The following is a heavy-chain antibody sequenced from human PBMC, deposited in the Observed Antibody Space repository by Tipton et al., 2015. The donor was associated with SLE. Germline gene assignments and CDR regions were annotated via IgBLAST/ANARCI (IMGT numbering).Heavy chain of an antibody. CDR3: AREGAYYGGNSFDY. J-gene: IGHJ4*02. Sequence: TLSLTCTVSGGSISSSSYYWGWIRQPPGKGLEWIGSIYYSGSTNYNPSLKSRVTISVDTSKNQFSLKLSSVTAADTAVYYCAREGAYYGGNSFDYWGQGTLVTVSS. D-gene: IGHD4-23*01. CDR1: GGSISSSSYY. CDR2: IYYSGST. V-gene: IGHV4-39*07.